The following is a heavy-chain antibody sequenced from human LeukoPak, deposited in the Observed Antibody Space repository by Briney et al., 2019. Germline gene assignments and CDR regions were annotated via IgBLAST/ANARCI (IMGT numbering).Heavy chain of an antibody. J-gene: IGHJ4*02. CDR2: IKDDGTEK. V-gene: IGHV3-7*01. CDR1: GFTFSSYS. CDR3: TRERPYGASALDY. D-gene: IGHD1-26*01. Sequence: PGGSLRLSCAASGFTFSSYSMNWVRQAPGKGLERVAQIKDDGTEKFYLDSLRGRFTISRDNSKDSLYLHINSLRAEDTAVYYCTRERPYGASALDYWGQGTVVTVSS.